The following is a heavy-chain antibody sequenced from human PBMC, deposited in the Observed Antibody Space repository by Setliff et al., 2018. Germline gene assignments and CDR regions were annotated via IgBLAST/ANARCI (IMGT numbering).Heavy chain of an antibody. D-gene: IGHD3-22*01. CDR1: GGTFSSSG. V-gene: IGHV1-69*05. CDR2: TIPIFGTT. Sequence: SVKVSCKASGGTFSSSGISWVRQAPGQGLEWMGGTIPIFGTTDYEQKFRGRVTIITDESTSTAFMQLSSLRSEDTAVYYCVREGVDSRSSTDYRYYMDVWGKGTTVTVS. CDR3: VREGVDSRSSTDYRYYMDV. J-gene: IGHJ6*03.